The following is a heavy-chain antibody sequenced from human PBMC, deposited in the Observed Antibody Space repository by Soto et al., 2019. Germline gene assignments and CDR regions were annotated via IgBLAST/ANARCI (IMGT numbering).Heavy chain of an antibody. CDR2: ISAYNGNT. V-gene: IGHV1-18*01. CDR3: ARSHNIWFGESYFDY. Sequence: ASVKVSCKASGYTFTSYGISWVRQAPGQGLEWMGWISAYNGNTNYAQKLQGRVTMTTDTSTSTAYMELRSLRSDDTAVYYCARSHNIWFGESYFDYWGQGTLVTVSS. D-gene: IGHD3-10*01. CDR1: GYTFTSYG. J-gene: IGHJ4*02.